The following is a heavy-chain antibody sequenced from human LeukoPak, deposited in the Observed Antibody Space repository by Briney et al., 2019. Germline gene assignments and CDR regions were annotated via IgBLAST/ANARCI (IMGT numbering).Heavy chain of an antibody. V-gene: IGHV1-2*02. CDR2: INPNSGGT. CDR3: ARAERRSYDFWGDQHYYYMDV. CDR1: GYTFTGYY. Sequence: ASVKVSCKASGYTFTGYYMHWVRQAPGQGLEWMGWINPNSGGTNYAQKFQGRVTMTRDTSISTAYMELSRLRSDDTAVYYCARAERRSYDFWGDQHYYYMDVWGEGTTVTVSS. J-gene: IGHJ6*03. D-gene: IGHD3-3*01.